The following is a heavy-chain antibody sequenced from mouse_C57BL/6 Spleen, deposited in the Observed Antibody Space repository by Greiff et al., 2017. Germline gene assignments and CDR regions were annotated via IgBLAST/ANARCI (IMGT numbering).Heavy chain of an antibody. J-gene: IGHJ3*01. CDR1: GYTFTSYW. Sequence: QVHVKQPGAELVMPGASVKLSCKASGYTFTSYWMHWVKQRPGQGLEWIGEIDPSDSYTNYNQKFKGKSTLTVDKSSSTAYMQLSSLTSEDSAVYYCARDYYGNEFAYWGQGTLVTVSA. V-gene: IGHV1-69*01. CDR2: IDPSDSYT. D-gene: IGHD2-1*01. CDR3: ARDYYGNEFAY.